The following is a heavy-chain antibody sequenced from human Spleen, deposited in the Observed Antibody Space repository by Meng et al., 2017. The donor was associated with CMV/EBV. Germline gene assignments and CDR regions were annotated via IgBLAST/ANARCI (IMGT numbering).Heavy chain of an antibody. CDR1: GGCFSGYY. V-gene: IGHV4-34*01. J-gene: IGHJ4*02. CDR3: EKGGSPESNIAARPFDY. Sequence: GGCFSGYYWRWIRQPPGTGLEWIGEINNSASTNYNQYLKNRDTISVNTSKNQSTLDLSYVTAANTAVYYCEKGGSPESNIAARPFDYWGQGTLVTVSS. D-gene: IGHD6-6*01. CDR2: INNSAST.